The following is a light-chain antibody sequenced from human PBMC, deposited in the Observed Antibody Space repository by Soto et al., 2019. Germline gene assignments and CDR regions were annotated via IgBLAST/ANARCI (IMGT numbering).Light chain of an antibody. J-gene: IGLJ1*01. CDR3: QSYDNNLSALYV. V-gene: IGLV1-40*01. Sequence: QSVLTQPPSVSGAPGQRVTISCTGTSSNIGAGYDVHWYQQLPGTAPKLLIYGNTKRPSGVPDRFSGSKSDTSASLAITGLQAEDEADYFCQSYDNNLSALYVFGTGTKVTVL. CDR2: GNT. CDR1: SSNIGAGYD.